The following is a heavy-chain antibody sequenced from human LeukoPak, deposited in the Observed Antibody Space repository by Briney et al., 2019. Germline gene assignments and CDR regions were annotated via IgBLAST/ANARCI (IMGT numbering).Heavy chain of an antibody. D-gene: IGHD3-10*01. J-gene: IGHJ4*02. V-gene: IGHV4-61*02. CDR1: GGSISSGSYY. Sequence: PSETLSLTCTVSGGSISSGSYYWSWIRQPAGKGLEWIGRIYTSGSTNYNPSLKSRVTISVDTSKNQFSLKLSSVTAADTAVYYCARITMVRGVVQPYYFDYWGQGTLVTVSS. CDR2: IYTSGST. CDR3: ARITMVRGVVQPYYFDY.